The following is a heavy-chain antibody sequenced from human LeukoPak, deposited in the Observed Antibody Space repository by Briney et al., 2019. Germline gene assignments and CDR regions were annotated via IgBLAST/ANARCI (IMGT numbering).Heavy chain of an antibody. D-gene: IGHD1-26*01. CDR2: IFYSGNT. V-gene: IGHV4-59*08. Sequence: SETLSLTCTVSGVSISSYYWSWIRQPPGKGLEWIGYIFYSGNTIYNPSLKSRVTISVDTSKNHFSLRLRSVTAADTAVYYCARLAAISGRDYPDDWGQGTLVTVSS. CDR3: ARLAAISGRDYPDD. CDR1: GVSISSYY. J-gene: IGHJ4*02.